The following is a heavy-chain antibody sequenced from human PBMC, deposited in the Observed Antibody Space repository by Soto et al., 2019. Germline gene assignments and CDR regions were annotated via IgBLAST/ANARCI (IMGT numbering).Heavy chain of an antibody. J-gene: IGHJ6*02. D-gene: IGHD6-13*01. CDR1: GFTFSSYA. CDR3: ARDRGQQQLVWRYYYGMDV. CDR2: ISYDGSNK. V-gene: IGHV3-30-3*01. Sequence: GGSLRLSCAASGFTFSSYAMHWVRQAPGKGLEWVAVISYDGSNKYYADSVKARFTISRDNSKNTLYLQMNSLRAEDTAVYYCARDRGQQQLVWRYYYGMDVWGQGTTVTVS.